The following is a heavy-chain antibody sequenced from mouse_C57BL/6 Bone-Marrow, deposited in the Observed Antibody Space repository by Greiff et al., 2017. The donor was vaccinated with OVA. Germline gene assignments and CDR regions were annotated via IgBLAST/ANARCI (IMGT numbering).Heavy chain of an antibody. V-gene: IGHV1-81*01. J-gene: IGHJ3*01. Sequence: QVQLQQSGAELARPGASVKLSCKASGYTFTSYGISWVKQRTGQGLEWIGEIYPRSGNTYYNEKFKGKATLTADKSSSTAYIEIRSLTSEDTAVYFCAREGGYYGSPFAYWGQGTLVTVSA. CDR3: AREGGYYGSPFAY. CDR2: IYPRSGNT. D-gene: IGHD1-1*01. CDR1: GYTFTSYG.